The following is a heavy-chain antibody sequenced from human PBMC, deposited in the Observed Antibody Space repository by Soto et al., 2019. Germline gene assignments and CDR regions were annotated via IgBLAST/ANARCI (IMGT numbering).Heavy chain of an antibody. V-gene: IGHV4-61*03. CDR2: IFYNGGT. CDR1: GGSVNSGGYY. D-gene: IGHD2-2*01. Sequence: SETLSLTCTVSGGSVNSGGYYWIWIRQPPGKGLEWIGFIFYNGGTSYNPSLGSRVTISADTSKTLFSLNLNFVTAADTAVYYCARGDQGPRRFYFDTGAREPWSPSPQ. J-gene: IGHJ4*02. CDR3: ARGDQGPRRFYFDT.